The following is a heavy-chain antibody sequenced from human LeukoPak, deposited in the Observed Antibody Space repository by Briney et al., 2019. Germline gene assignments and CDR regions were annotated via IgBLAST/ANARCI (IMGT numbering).Heavy chain of an antibody. J-gene: IGHJ3*02. CDR3: ARRFLWFGGAFDI. Sequence: PSETLSLTCTVSGGSISSYFWSWVRQSPGKGLEWIGFMHHSGSANSNPSLKSRVTISMDTSKNQFSLKISSVTAADTAVYYCARRFLWFGGAFDIWGHGTMVTVSS. V-gene: IGHV4-59*01. CDR1: GGSISSYF. D-gene: IGHD3-10*01. CDR2: MHHSGSA.